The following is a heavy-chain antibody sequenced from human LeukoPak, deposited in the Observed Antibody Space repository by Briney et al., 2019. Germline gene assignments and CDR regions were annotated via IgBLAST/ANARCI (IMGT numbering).Heavy chain of an antibody. CDR1: GFTFSSYD. CDR2: ISGSGGST. J-gene: IGHJ4*02. CDR3: AKDASSGTYYDY. V-gene: IGHV3-23*01. D-gene: IGHD1-26*01. Sequence: GGSLRLSCAASGFTFSSYDMSWVRQAPGKGLEWVSAISGSGGSTYYGDSVKGRFTISRDNSKNTLYLQMNSPGAEDTAVYYCAKDASSGTYYDYWGQGTLVTVSS.